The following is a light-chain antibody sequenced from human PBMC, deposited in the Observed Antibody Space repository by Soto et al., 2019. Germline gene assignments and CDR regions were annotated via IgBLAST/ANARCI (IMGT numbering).Light chain of an antibody. CDR2: EVN. CDR1: SSDVGGYNY. V-gene: IGLV2-14*01. J-gene: IGLJ3*02. CDR3: SSFTGSSTQV. Sequence: QSALTQPASVSGSPGQTITISCTGSSSDVGGYNYVSWYHQHPGKAPKLMIYEVNNRPSGVSHRFSGSKSGNTASLTISGLQAEDEADYYCSSFTGSSTQVLGGGSKVTVL.